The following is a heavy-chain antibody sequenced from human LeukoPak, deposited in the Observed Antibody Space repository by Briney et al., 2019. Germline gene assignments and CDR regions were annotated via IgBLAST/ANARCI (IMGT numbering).Heavy chain of an antibody. CDR2: ISSNGGST. Sequence: PGGSLRLSCAASGFTFSSYAMHWVRQAPGKGLEYVSAISSNGGSTYYANSVKGRFTISRDNSKNTLYLQMGSLRAEDMAVYYCARPYYYDSSGYLDYWGQGTLVTVSS. CDR1: GFTFSSYA. V-gene: IGHV3-64*01. CDR3: ARPYYYDSSGYLDY. J-gene: IGHJ4*02. D-gene: IGHD3-22*01.